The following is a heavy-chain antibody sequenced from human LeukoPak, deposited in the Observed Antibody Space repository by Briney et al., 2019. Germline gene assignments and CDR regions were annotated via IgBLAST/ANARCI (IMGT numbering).Heavy chain of an antibody. V-gene: IGHV4-59*01. Sequence: PSETLSLTCTVSGGSISSYYCNWIRQPPGKGLEWIGNIFYSGSTNYNPSLKSRVTISVDTSKNQLSLKLSSVTAADTAVYYCARGGRRDIVAVWGQGTLVTVSS. D-gene: IGHD5-12*01. CDR1: GGSISSYY. CDR3: ARGGRRDIVAV. J-gene: IGHJ4*02. CDR2: IFYSGST.